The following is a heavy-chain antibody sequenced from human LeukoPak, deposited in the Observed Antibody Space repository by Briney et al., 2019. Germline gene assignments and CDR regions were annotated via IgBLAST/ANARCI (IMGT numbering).Heavy chain of an antibody. J-gene: IGHJ4*02. V-gene: IGHV4-59*01. CDR3: ARSRWVAAAGDVVYYFDY. CDR2: IYYSGST. D-gene: IGHD6-13*01. CDR1: GGSISSYY. Sequence: KTSETLSLTCTVSGGSISSYYWSWIRQPPGKGLEWIGYIYYSGSTNYNPSLKSRVTISVDTSKNQFSLKLSSVTAADTAVYYCARSRWVAAAGDVVYYFDYWGQGTLVTVSS.